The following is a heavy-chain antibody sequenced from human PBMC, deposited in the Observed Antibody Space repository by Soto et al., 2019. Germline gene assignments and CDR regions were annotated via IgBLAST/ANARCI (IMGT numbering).Heavy chain of an antibody. J-gene: IGHJ4*02. D-gene: IGHD3-22*01. Sequence: QVQLVQSGPEVKMPGASVKVSCKTSGYHFTAYGLAWLRQAPGQRPEWMGWVSTNNADTNYAQKFQGRVTMTTDRATTTTYMELRSLRSDDTAVYYCARERNTDSSADYSFACWGQGTRVTVSS. CDR3: ARERNTDSSADYSFAC. CDR2: VSTNNADT. CDR1: GYHFTAYG. V-gene: IGHV1-18*01.